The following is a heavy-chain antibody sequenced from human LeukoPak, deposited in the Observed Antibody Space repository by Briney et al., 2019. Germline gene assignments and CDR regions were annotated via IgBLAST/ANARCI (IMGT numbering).Heavy chain of an antibody. CDR3: ARAVSSGYDPFDY. D-gene: IGHD3-22*01. CDR1: GFTFSSYA. CDR2: IYSGGNT. Sequence: GGSLRLSCAASGFTFSSYAMHWVRQAPGKGLEWVSVIYSGGNTYYADSVKGRFTISRDNSKNTLYLQMNSLRAEDTAVYYCARAVSSGYDPFDYWGQGTLVTVSS. J-gene: IGHJ4*02. V-gene: IGHV3-53*01.